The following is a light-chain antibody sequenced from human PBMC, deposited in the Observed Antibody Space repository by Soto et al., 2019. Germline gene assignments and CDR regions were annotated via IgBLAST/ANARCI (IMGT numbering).Light chain of an antibody. V-gene: IGLV2-23*01. CDR3: CSYAGSSTYV. CDR1: SSDVGSYNL. Sequence: QSALTQPASVSGSPGQSITISCTGTSSDVGSYNLVSWYQQHPGKAPKFMIYEATKRPSGVSNRFSGSKSGNTASPTISGLQAEDEAGYYCCSYAGSSTYVFGTGTKVTVL. J-gene: IGLJ1*01. CDR2: EAT.